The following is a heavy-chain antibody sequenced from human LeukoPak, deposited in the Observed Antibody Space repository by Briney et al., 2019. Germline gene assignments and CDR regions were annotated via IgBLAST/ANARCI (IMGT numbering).Heavy chain of an antibody. D-gene: IGHD4-17*01. CDR2: INSAGSST. CDR1: GFTFSVYW. V-gene: IGHV3-74*01. CDR3: AKYGDRDYYFDY. J-gene: IGHJ4*02. Sequence: GGSLRLSCAVSGFTFSVYWMHWVRQVPGKGLVWVSRINSAGSSTIYADSVKGRFTISRDNAKNTLYLQMNSLRAEDTAVYFCAKYGDRDYYFDYWGQGTLVTVSS.